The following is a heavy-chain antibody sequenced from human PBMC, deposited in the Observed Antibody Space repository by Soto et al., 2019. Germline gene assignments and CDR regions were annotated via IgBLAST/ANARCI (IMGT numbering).Heavy chain of an antibody. V-gene: IGHV4-59*01. CDR2: IYFNGNT. CDR1: SASFSKYY. J-gene: IGHJ4*02. D-gene: IGHD3-16*01. CDR3: ASVTFGGVVLAH. Sequence: SETLSLTCTVSSASFSKYYWSWIRQPPGKGLEWIGYIYFNGNTNYNPSLKRRVTISIDTSKKQISLNLTSVTDADTAVYYCASVTFGGVVLAHWGQGALVTVSS.